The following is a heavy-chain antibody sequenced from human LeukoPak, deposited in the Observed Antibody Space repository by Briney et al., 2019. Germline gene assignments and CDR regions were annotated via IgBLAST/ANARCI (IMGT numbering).Heavy chain of an antibody. CDR2: ISGSGSLT. J-gene: IGHJ4*02. Sequence: GGSLXXSCGASGFTFSSYEMNWVRQAPGKSLEWVAYISGSGSLTYYADSVKGRFTISRDNAKHSLYLQMNSLRVEDTAVYYXAKYADVPYFDYWGQGNLVTVSS. D-gene: IGHD3-16*01. V-gene: IGHV3-48*03. CDR1: GFTFSSYE. CDR3: AKYADVPYFDY.